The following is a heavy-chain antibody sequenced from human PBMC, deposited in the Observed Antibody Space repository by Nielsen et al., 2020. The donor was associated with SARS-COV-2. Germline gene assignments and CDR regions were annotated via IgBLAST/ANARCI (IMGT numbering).Heavy chain of an antibody. D-gene: IGHD7-27*01. V-gene: IGHV4-39*07. CDR3: ARDDDNWGSLAY. J-gene: IGHJ4*02. CDR2: FYYTGTT. CDR1: GGSISTYPFY. Sequence: SETLSLTCTVSGGSISTYPFYWGWIRQPPGKGLEWIGSFYYTGTTYSNPSLKSRVTISVDTSKNQFSLKLSSVTAADTAVYYCARDDDNWGSLAYWGQGTLVTVSS.